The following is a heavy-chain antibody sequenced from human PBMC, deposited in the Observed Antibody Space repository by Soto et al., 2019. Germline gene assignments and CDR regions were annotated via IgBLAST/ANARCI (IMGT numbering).Heavy chain of an antibody. V-gene: IGHV4-31*02. D-gene: IGHD3-10*01. CDR2: VHDRETA. J-gene: IGHJ6*02. CDR3: ARRKSLDV. Sequence: WTWVRQRPGKGLEWIGFVHDRETADYTPSLKSRVSISVDTFKNKFSLRLSSVTAADSGVYYCARRKSLDVWGQGITVIVSS.